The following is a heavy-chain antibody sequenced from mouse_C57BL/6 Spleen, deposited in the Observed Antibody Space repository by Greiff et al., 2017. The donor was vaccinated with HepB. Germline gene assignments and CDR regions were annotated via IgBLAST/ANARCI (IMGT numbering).Heavy chain of an antibody. Sequence: EVNVVESGGGLVQPGGSLSLSCAASGFTFTDYYMSWVRQPPGKALEWLGFIRNKANGYTTEYSASVKGRFTISRDNSQSILYLQMNALRAEDSATYYCASQTGYAMDYWGQGTSVTVSS. V-gene: IGHV7-3*01. CDR3: ASQTGYAMDY. J-gene: IGHJ4*01. CDR2: IRNKANGYTT. D-gene: IGHD4-1*01. CDR1: GFTFTDYY.